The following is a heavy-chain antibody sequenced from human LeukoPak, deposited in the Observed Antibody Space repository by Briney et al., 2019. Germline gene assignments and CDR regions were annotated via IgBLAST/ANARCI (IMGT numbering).Heavy chain of an antibody. Sequence: ASVKVSCKASGYTFTSYGISWVRQAPGQGLEWMGWMNPNSGNTGYAQKFQGRVTMTRNTSISTAYMELSSLRSEDTAVYYCARGDYGDYEDYWGQGTLVTVSS. J-gene: IGHJ4*02. V-gene: IGHV1-8*02. CDR3: ARGDYGDYEDY. D-gene: IGHD4-17*01. CDR2: MNPNSGNT. CDR1: GYTFTSYG.